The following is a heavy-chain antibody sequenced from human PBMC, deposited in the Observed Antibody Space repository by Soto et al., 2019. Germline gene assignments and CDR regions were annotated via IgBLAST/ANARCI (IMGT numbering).Heavy chain of an antibody. CDR1: GFTFSSYS. CDR3: ARDWYSSGWYSSSYYYGMDV. D-gene: IGHD6-19*01. CDR2: ISSSSSYI. V-gene: IGHV3-21*01. J-gene: IGHJ6*02. Sequence: GGSLRLSCAASGFTFSSYSMNWVRQAPGKGLEWVSSISSSSSYIYYADSVKGRFTISRDNANNSLYLQMNSLRAEDTAVYYCARDWYSSGWYSSSYYYGMDVWGQGTTVTVSS.